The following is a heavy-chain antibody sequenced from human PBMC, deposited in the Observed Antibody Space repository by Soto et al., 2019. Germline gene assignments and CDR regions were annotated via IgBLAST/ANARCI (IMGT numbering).Heavy chain of an antibody. D-gene: IGHD3-10*01. Sequence: EGQLVESGGGLVQPGGSLRLSCAASGFTFSDHYMDWVRQAPGKGLEWVGLIRDKANSYTTEYAASVRGRFTISGDESKNSVYLQMNSLKTEDTAVYYCARRPGSGRSVDYWGQGTLVTVSS. CDR3: ARRPGSGRSVDY. V-gene: IGHV3-72*01. CDR2: IRDKANSYTT. J-gene: IGHJ4*02. CDR1: GFTFSDHY.